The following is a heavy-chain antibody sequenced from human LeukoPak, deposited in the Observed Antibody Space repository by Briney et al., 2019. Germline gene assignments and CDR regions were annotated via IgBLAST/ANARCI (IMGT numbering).Heavy chain of an antibody. D-gene: IGHD3-22*01. CDR3: ARAAYYDSSGPDY. Sequence: SETLSLTCAVSAGSISSSNWWSWVRQPPGKGLEWIGEIYHSGSTNYNPSLKSRVTISVDKSKNQFSLKLSSVTAADTAVYYCARAAYYDSSGPDYWGQGTLVTVSS. J-gene: IGHJ4*02. V-gene: IGHV4-4*02. CDR1: AGSISSSNW. CDR2: IYHSGST.